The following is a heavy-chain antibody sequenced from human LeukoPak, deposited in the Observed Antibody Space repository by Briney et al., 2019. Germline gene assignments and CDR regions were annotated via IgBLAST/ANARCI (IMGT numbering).Heavy chain of an antibody. Sequence: GGSLRLSCAASGFTFSSYTIHWVRQAPGKGLEWVAVISYDGGNNYYADSVKGRFTISRDNSKNTLYLQMNSLRAEDTAVYYCARRYDGSGYLDYWGQGTLVTVSS. V-gene: IGHV3-30*14. CDR1: GFTFSSYT. CDR2: ISYDGGNN. J-gene: IGHJ4*02. CDR3: ARRYDGSGYLDY. D-gene: IGHD3-22*01.